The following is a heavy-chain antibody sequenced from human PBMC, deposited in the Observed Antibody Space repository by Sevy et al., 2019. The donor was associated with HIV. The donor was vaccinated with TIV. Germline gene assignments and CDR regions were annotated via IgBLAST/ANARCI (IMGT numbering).Heavy chain of an antibody. V-gene: IGHV3-11*01. CDR1: GFTFSDYY. CDR3: ARDPTYYDFWSGYYTGWFDP. CDR2: ISSSGSTI. J-gene: IGHJ5*02. Sequence: GGSLRLSCAASGFTFSDYYMGWVRQAPGKGLEWVSYISSSGSTIYYADSVKGRFTISRDNAKNSLYLQMNSLRAEDTTVYYCARDPTYYDFWSGYYTGWFDPWGQGTLVTVSS. D-gene: IGHD3-3*01.